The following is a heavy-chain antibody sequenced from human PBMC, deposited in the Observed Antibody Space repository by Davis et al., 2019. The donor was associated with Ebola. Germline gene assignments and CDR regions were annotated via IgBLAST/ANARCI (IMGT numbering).Heavy chain of an antibody. CDR2: IRYDGSSQ. D-gene: IGHD2-8*02. CDR1: GFAFNNFG. V-gene: IGHV3-30*02. CDR3: ARGYWNFDH. J-gene: IGHJ4*02. Sequence: GESLKISCAASGFAFNNFGIHWVRQAPGKGLEWVAFIRYDGSSQFYADSVKGRFTISRDNAKNSVYLQMNSLRADDTAVYYCARGYWNFDHWGQGTLVTVSS.